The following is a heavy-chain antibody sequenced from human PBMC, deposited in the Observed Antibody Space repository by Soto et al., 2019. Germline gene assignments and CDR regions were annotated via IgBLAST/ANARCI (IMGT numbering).Heavy chain of an antibody. CDR2: TSYSGTT. CDR3: ARVVSGSYLDY. V-gene: IGHV4-31*03. D-gene: IGHD1-26*01. CDR1: GGTLTTGGHF. J-gene: IGHJ4*02. Sequence: QVQLQESGPGLVKASQTLSLPCTVSGGTLTTGGHFWSWIRQYPGKGLEWIGYTSYSGTTHYNPSLKSRVNISIDTSKNQFSLNLSSVTAADTAVYYCARVVSGSYLDYWGQGTLVTVSS.